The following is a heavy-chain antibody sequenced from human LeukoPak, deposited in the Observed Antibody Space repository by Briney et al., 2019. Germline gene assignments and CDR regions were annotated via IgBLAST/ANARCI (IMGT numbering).Heavy chain of an antibody. CDR1: GFTFSSYA. V-gene: IGHV3-23*01. J-gene: IGHJ5*02. CDR3: AKDVIIQVVAATFDP. CDR2: ISGSGGST. Sequence: GGSLRLSCAASGFTFSSYAMSWVRQAPGKGLEWVSAISGSGGSTYYADSVKGRFTISRDNSNNTLYLQMNSLRAEDTAVYYCAKDVIIQVVAATFDPWGQGTLVTVSS. D-gene: IGHD2-15*01.